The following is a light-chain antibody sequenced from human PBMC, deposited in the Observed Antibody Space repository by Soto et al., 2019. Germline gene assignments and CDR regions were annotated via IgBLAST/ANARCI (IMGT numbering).Light chain of an antibody. J-gene: IGLJ2*01. V-gene: IGLV2-23*01. Sequence: QSALTQPASVSGSPGQSITISCTRTSSDVGSYNLVSWYQQHPGKAPKLMIYEGIKRPSGVSNRSSGSKSGNTASLTISGLQAEDEADYYCCSYAGSSTDVVFGGGTKLTVL. CDR2: EGI. CDR3: CSYAGSSTDVV. CDR1: SSDVGSYNL.